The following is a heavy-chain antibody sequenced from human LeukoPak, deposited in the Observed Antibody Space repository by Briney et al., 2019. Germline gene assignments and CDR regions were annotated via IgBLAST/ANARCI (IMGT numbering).Heavy chain of an antibody. Sequence: GGSLRLSCAASGFTFSSFSMNWVRQAPGKGLEWVSTISSGSRYMYHADSVKGRFTISRDNAKNSLYLQMNSLRAEDTAVYYCATDVRDEYSSGWYPIGYWGQGTLVTVSS. J-gene: IGHJ4*02. CDR2: ISSGSRYM. D-gene: IGHD6-19*01. CDR1: GFTFSSFS. V-gene: IGHV3-21*01. CDR3: ATDVRDEYSSGWYPIGY.